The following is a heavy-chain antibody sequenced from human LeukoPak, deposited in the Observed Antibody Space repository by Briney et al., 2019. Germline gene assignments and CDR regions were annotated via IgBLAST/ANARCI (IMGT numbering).Heavy chain of an antibody. Sequence: GGSLRLSCEASGFTFSSCWMTWVRQAPGKGLEWVSAISGSGVATHYAGSVKGRFSISRDNSKNTLYLQMNSLRAEDTALYYCAKKVVVGASSPYSDFQDWGQGTLVTVSS. CDR3: AKKVVVGASSPYSDFQD. V-gene: IGHV3-23*01. CDR2: ISGSGVAT. J-gene: IGHJ1*01. CDR1: GFTFSSCW. D-gene: IGHD1-26*01.